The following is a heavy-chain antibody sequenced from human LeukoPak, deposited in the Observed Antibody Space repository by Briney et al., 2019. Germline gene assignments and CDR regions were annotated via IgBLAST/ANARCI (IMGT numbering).Heavy chain of an antibody. Sequence: GASVKVSCKASGYTFTSYGISWVRQAPGQGLEWMGIINPSGGSTSYAQKFQGRVTITRDTSASTAYMELSSLRSEDMAAYYCARAAGYGSGSSPTPFDYWGQGTLVTVSS. CDR3: ARAAGYGSGSSPTPFDY. V-gene: IGHV1-46*01. CDR2: INPSGGST. CDR1: GYTFTSYG. J-gene: IGHJ4*02. D-gene: IGHD3-10*01.